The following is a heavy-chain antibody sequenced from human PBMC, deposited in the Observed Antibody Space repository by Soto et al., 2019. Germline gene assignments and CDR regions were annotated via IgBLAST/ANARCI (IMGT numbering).Heavy chain of an antibody. CDR2: IHHSGGT. CDR1: GGSISSSNW. D-gene: IGHD3-22*01. V-gene: IGHV4-4*02. J-gene: IGHJ4*02. CDR3: ARCDSGGYYSFDY. Sequence: QVQLQESGPGLVKPSGTLSLTCAVSGGSISSSNWWSWVRQPPGKGLEWIGEIHHSGGTNYNPSLESRVTISVDKSENQFSLRLSSVTAADTAVYFCARCDSGGYYSFDYWGQGTLVAVSS.